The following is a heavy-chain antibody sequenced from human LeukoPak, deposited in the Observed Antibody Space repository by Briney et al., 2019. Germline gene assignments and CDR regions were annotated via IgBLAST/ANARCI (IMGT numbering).Heavy chain of an antibody. Sequence: GGSLRLSCVGSGFRYSDYYMSWIRQAPGKGLEWVSYISNDSVDKYYVDSVRGRFTISRDNAKKSMYLQMSGLRVEDTAVYYCARRDWVSGAVRAFDIWGQGTMVTVSS. CDR1: GFRYSDYY. D-gene: IGHD3-3*01. CDR3: ARRDWVSGAVRAFDI. CDR2: ISNDSVDK. J-gene: IGHJ3*02. V-gene: IGHV3-11*04.